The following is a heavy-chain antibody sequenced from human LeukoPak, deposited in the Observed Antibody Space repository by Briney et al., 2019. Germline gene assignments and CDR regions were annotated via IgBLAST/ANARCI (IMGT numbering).Heavy chain of an antibody. CDR3: ARLILLWFGELDAFDI. V-gene: IGHV5-51*01. Sequence: GESLKISCKGSGYSFTSNWIGWVRQMPGKGLEWMGIIYPGDSDTRYSPSFQGQVTTSADKSISTAYLQWSSLKASDTAMYYCARLILLWFGELDAFDIWGQGTMVTVSS. CDR2: IYPGDSDT. CDR1: GYSFTSNW. D-gene: IGHD3-10*01. J-gene: IGHJ3*02.